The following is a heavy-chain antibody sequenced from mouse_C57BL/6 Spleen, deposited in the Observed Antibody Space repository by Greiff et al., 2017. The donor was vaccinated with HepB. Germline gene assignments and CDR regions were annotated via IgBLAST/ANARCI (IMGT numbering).Heavy chain of an antibody. CDR2: IHPNSGST. Sequence: QVQLQQPGAELVKPGASVKLSCKASGYTFTSYWMHWVKQRPGQGLEWIGMIHPNSGSTNYNEKFKSKATLTVDKSSSTAYMQLSSLTSEDSAVYNCARPYYSNYVAMDYWGQGTSVTVSS. V-gene: IGHV1-64*01. D-gene: IGHD2-5*01. J-gene: IGHJ4*01. CDR3: ARPYYSNYVAMDY. CDR1: GYTFTSYW.